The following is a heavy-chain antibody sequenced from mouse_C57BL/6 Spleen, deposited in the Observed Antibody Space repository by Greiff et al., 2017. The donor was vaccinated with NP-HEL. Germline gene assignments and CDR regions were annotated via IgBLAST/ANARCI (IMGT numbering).Heavy chain of an antibody. CDR1: GYTFTSYW. CDR2: IDPSDSYT. D-gene: IGHD1-1*02. CDR3: ARRKDPLWDAMDY. V-gene: IGHV1-69*01. J-gene: IGHJ4*01. Sequence: QVQLQQPGAELVMPGASVKLSCKASGYTFTSYWMHWVKQRPGQGLEWIGEIDPSDSYTNYNQKFKGKSTLTVDKSSSTAYMQLSSLTSEDSAVYYCARRKDPLWDAMDYWGQGTSVTVSS.